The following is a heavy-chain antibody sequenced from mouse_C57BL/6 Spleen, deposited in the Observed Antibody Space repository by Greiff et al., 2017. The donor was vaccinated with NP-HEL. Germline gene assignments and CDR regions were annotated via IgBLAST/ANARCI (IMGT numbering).Heavy chain of an antibody. CDR2: INPNNGGT. V-gene: IGHV1-22*01. CDR3: ARSLLRYPRYFDV. J-gene: IGHJ1*03. D-gene: IGHD1-1*01. CDR1: GYTFTDYN. Sequence: EVKLVESGPELVKPGASVKMSCKASGYTFTDYNMHWVKQSHGKSLEWIGYINPNNGGTSYNQKFKGKATLTVNKSSSTAYMELRSLTSEDSAVYYCARSLLRYPRYFDVWGTGTTVTVSS.